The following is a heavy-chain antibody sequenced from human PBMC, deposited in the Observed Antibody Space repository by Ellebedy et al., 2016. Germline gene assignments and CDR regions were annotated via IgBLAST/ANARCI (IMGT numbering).Heavy chain of an antibody. CDR2: IYYSGST. Sequence: SETLSLTXTVSGGSISSYYWSWIRQPSGKGLEWIGYIYYSGSTNYNPSLKSRVTISVDTSKNQFSLKLSSVTAADTAVYYCARDVRFLEWPRLDYWGQGTLVTVSS. D-gene: IGHD3-3*01. CDR3: ARDVRFLEWPRLDY. J-gene: IGHJ4*02. V-gene: IGHV4-59*01. CDR1: GGSISSYY.